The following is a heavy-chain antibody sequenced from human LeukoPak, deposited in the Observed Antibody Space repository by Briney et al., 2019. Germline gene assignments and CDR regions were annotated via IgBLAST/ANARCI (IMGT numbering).Heavy chain of an antibody. V-gene: IGHV1-2*02. J-gene: IGHJ5*02. CDR3: AREDGSPGLANWFDP. CDR2: INPNSGGT. D-gene: IGHD1-26*01. Sequence: ASVKVSCKASGYAVTGSYMHWVRQAPGQGLEWMGWINPNSGGTNFAQKFQGRVTMTRDTSISAAYMELSRLTSDDTAVYYSAREDGSPGLANWFDPWGQGTLVTVSS. CDR1: GYAVTGSY.